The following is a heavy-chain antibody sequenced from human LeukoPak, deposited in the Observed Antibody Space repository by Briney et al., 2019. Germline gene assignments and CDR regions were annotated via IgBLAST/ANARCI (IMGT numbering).Heavy chain of an antibody. Sequence: SSETLSLTCAVYGGSFSGYYWGWIRQPPGKGLEWIGEINHSGSTNYNPSLKSRVTISVDTSKNQFSLKLSSVTAADTAVYYCARGDSSSWHAFDIWGQGTMVTVSS. CDR1: GGSFSGYY. CDR2: INHSGST. J-gene: IGHJ3*02. D-gene: IGHD6-13*01. V-gene: IGHV4-34*01. CDR3: ARGDSSSWHAFDI.